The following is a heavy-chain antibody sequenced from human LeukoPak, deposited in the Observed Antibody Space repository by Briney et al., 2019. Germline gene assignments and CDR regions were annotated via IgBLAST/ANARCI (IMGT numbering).Heavy chain of an antibody. CDR2: IRNKANGYET. V-gene: IGHV3-73*01. CDR3: TRLGYCTNGVCYFDY. J-gene: IGHJ4*02. Sequence: QRGGSLRLSCAASGFTFSASAMHWVRHASGKGLEWVGRIRNKANGYETTYAASVKDRFIISRDDSKNTAYLQMNSLKTEDTAVYYCTRLGYCTNGVCYFDYWGQGILVTVSS. D-gene: IGHD2-8*01. CDR1: GFTFSASA.